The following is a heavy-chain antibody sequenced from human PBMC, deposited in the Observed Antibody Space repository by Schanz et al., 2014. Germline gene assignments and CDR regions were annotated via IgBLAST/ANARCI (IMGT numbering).Heavy chain of an antibody. D-gene: IGHD3-16*01. CDR1: GHPFTAYY. Sequence: QVQLVQSGAEVKKPGASVKVSCKASGHPFTAYYMHWVRQAPGQGLEWMGWINPTTGNPGYAQGFTGRFVFSFDTSVSTAYLQISGLKAEDTAVYYCARARYGLDVWGQGTMVTVSS. CDR3: ARARYGLDV. CDR2: INPTTGNP. V-gene: IGHV7-4-1*02. J-gene: IGHJ3*01.